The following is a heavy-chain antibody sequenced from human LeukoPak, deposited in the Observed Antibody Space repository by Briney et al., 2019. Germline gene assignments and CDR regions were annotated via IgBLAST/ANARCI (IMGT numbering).Heavy chain of an antibody. CDR3: AREGGVVPAAMPYYFDS. V-gene: IGHV1-18*01. Sequence: ASVKVSCKASGYTFTSYGISWVRQAPGQGLEWMGWISAYNGNTNYAQKLQGRVTMTTDTSTSTAYMELRSLRSDDTAVYYCAREGGVVPAAMPYYFDSWGQEPLSTVPS. J-gene: IGHJ4*02. CDR2: ISAYNGNT. D-gene: IGHD2-2*01. CDR1: GYTFTSYG.